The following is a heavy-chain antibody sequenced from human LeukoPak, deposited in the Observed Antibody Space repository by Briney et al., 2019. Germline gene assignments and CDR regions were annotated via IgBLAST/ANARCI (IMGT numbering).Heavy chain of an antibody. D-gene: IGHD4-23*01. CDR3: ARGARKGDDYGGFFDY. V-gene: IGHV3-30*04. CDR1: GFTFSNYA. CDR2: ISYDGSYK. Sequence: GGSLRLSCAASGFTFSNYAMHWVRQAPGKGLEWVAVISYDGSYKYYADSVKGRFTISRDNSKNTLYPQMNSLRAEDTAVYYCARGARKGDDYGGFFDYWGQGTLVTVSS. J-gene: IGHJ4*02.